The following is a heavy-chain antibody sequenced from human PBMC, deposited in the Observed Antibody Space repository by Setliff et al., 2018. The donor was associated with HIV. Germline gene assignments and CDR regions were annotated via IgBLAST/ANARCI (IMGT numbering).Heavy chain of an antibody. CDR3: ARRRDGYNSAPWRNDY. Sequence: SETLSLTCAVYGGSFSDYYGTWIRQSPGKGLEWIGEINHRGSTYYNPSLKSRVTISVDTSKKQSSLKLRSVHAADTAVYYCARRRDGYNSAPWRNDYWGQGTLVTVSS. J-gene: IGHJ4*02. CDR1: GGSFSDYY. V-gene: IGHV4-34*01. D-gene: IGHD5-12*01. CDR2: INHRGST.